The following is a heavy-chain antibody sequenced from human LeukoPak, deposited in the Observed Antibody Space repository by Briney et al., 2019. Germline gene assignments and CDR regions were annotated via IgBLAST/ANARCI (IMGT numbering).Heavy chain of an antibody. Sequence: GGSLRLSCAASGFTFSDYYMSWIRQAPGKGLEWVSYISSSSSYTNYADSVKGRFTISRDNAKNSLYLQMNSLRAEDTAVYYCARDLFEDYYYYYYGMDVWGQRSAVTVSS. D-gene: IGHD3-10*01. CDR2: ISSSSSYT. V-gene: IGHV3-11*05. J-gene: IGHJ6*02. CDR1: GFTFSDYY. CDR3: ARDLFEDYYYYYYGMDV.